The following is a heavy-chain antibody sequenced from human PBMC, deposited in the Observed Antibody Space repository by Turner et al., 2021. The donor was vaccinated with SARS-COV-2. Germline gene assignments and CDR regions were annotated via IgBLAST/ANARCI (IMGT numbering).Heavy chain of an antibody. V-gene: IGHV3-13*04. CDR2: VGAAGDT. D-gene: IGHD3-10*01. J-gene: IGHJ5*02. CDR1: GFTFSNYD. Sequence: EVQLVESGGGWVQPGGSLRLPCAASGFTFSNYDLHGVRQAKGKGLEWVSAVGAAGDTYYPGSVKGRFTNSRENGKNSLYLQMNSLGAGDTAVYYCARAKFRGLIAWFDPWGQGTLVTVSS. CDR3: ARAKFRGLIAWFDP.